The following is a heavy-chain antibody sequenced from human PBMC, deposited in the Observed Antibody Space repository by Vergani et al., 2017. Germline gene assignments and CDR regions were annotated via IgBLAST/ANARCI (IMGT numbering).Heavy chain of an antibody. D-gene: IGHD2-15*01. CDR2: IYYSGST. CDR1: GGSISSSSYY. CDR3: ASYCSGGSCYGHDAFDI. Sequence: QLQLQESGPGLVKPSETLSLTCTVSGGSISSSSYYWGWIRQPPGKGLDWIGSIYYSGSTYYNPSLKSRVTISGDMSKNQFSLKLSSVTAGDTAVYYCASYCSGGSCYGHDAFDIWGQGTMVTVSS. V-gene: IGHV4-39*01. J-gene: IGHJ3*02.